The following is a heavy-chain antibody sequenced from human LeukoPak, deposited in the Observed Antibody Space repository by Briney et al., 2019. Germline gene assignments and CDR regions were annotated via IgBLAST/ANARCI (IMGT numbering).Heavy chain of an antibody. V-gene: IGHV1-18*01. CDR3: ARDREVWLRPRRRYYFHY. CDR2: ISAYNGNT. J-gene: IGHJ4*02. Sequence: ASVKVSCKATGYTFTSYGISWVRQAPGQGLEWMGWISAYNGNTNYAQKLQGRVTMTTDTSTSTAYMELRSLRSDDTAVYYCARDREVWLRPRRRYYFHYWGQGTLVTVSS. D-gene: IGHD5-12*01. CDR1: GYTFTSYG.